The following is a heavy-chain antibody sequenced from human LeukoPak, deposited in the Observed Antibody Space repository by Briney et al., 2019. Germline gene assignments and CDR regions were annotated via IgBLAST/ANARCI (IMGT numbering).Heavy chain of an antibody. D-gene: IGHD6-13*01. J-gene: IGHJ1*01. CDR1: GGSISSGSYY. Sequence: SQTLSLTCTVSGGSISSGSYYWSWIRQPAGKGLEWIGRIYTSGSTNYNPSLKSRVTISADTSKNQFSLKLSSVTAADTAVYYCARGSIAAAGPPFQHWGQGTLVTVSS. CDR3: ARGSIAAAGPPFQH. CDR2: IYTSGST. V-gene: IGHV4-61*02.